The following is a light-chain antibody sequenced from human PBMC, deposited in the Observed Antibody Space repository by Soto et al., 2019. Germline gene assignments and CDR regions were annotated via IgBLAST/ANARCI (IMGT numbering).Light chain of an antibody. Sequence: IVLTQSPGTLSLPPGEIATLSCRASQTVIRSYLAWYQQKPGQAPRLLIHGATTRGTGIPARFSGSGSGTDFTLTISSLQAEDVAIYYCQQYYTTPPWTFGQGTKVDI. CDR3: QQYYTTPPWT. J-gene: IGKJ1*01. CDR2: GAT. V-gene: IGKV3-20*01. CDR1: QTVIRSY.